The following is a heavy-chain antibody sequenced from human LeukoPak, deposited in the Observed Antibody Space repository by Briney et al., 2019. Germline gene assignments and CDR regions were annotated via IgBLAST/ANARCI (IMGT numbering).Heavy chain of an antibody. CDR3: ARDPYSGSYPVSGIDY. CDR1: GYTFTSYG. CDR2: ISAYNGNT. V-gene: IGHV1-18*01. D-gene: IGHD1-26*01. J-gene: IGHJ4*02. Sequence: ASVKVSCKASGYTFTSYGISWVRQAPGQGLEWMGWISAYNGNTNYAQKLQGRVTVTTDTSTSTAYMELRSLRSDDTAVYYCARDPYSGSYPVSGIDYWGQGTLVTVSS.